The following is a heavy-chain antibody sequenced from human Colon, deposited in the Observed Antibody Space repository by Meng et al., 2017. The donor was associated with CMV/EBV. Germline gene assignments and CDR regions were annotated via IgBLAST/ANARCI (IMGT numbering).Heavy chain of an antibody. CDR1: GFIFSDHY. D-gene: IGHD1-26*01. CDR2: AGNKASRYTT. CDR3: TKGYSGLDIYAFDD. J-gene: IGHJ3*01. Sequence: GGSLRLSCAGSGFIFSDHYIDWVRQAPGKGLEWVGRAGNKASRYTTEYAASVTGRFTFSRDDSENSMYLQMNSLKSEDTAVYYCTKGYSGLDIYAFDDWGPGTMVTVSS. V-gene: IGHV3-72*01.